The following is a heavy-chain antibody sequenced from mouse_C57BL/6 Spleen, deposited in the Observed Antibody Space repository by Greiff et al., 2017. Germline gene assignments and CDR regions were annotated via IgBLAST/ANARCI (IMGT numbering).Heavy chain of an antibody. CDR2: IYPYNGVS. J-gene: IGHJ4*01. CDR3: ARWGSSYEDYAMDY. Sequence: VQLQQSGPELVKPGASVKISCKASGYSFTGYYMHWVKQSHGNILDWIGYIYPYNGVSSYNQKFKGKATLTVDKSSSTAYMELRSLTSEDTAVYYCARWGSSYEDYAMDYWGQGTSVTVSS. V-gene: IGHV1-31*01. CDR1: GYSFTGYY. D-gene: IGHD1-1*01.